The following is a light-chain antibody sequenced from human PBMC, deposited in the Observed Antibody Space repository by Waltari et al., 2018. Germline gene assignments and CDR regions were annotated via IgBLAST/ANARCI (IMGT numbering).Light chain of an antibody. Sequence: QSVLTQPPSASGTPGQRVTISCSGSSSNLGSNTVHWYQQFPGAAPTLLISGSDPRPSGVPDRFSGSKSGTSASLAISGLQSEDEADYYCAAWDDRLNGPVFGGGTKLTVL. CDR2: GSD. J-gene: IGLJ3*02. V-gene: IGLV1-44*01. CDR1: SSNLGSNT. CDR3: AAWDDRLNGPV.